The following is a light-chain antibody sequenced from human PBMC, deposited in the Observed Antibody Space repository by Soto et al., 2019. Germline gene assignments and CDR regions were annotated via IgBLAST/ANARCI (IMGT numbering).Light chain of an antibody. CDR1: SRDIGGYDF. Sequence: QSVLTQPPSASGSPGQSVTISCTGTSRDIGGYDFVSWYRQHPGKAPKLLIYDVIKRPSGVPDRFSGSKSGNTASLTVSGLQTDDEADYYCSSYGGSNNLLFGGGTKLTVL. V-gene: IGLV2-8*01. CDR2: DVI. CDR3: SSYGGSNNLL. J-gene: IGLJ2*01.